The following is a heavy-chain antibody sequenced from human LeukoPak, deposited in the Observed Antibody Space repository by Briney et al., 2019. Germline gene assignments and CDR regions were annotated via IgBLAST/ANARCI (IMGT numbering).Heavy chain of an antibody. CDR3: ARDLGGKDSSGYYN. Sequence: ETLSLTCAVYGGSFSGYYWSWVRQAPGKGLEWVSAISGSGGSTYYADSVKGRFTISRDNSKNTLYLQMNSLRAEDTAVYYCARDLGGKDSSGYYNWGQGTLVTVSS. V-gene: IGHV3-23*01. CDR2: ISGSGGST. J-gene: IGHJ4*02. D-gene: IGHD3-22*01. CDR1: GGSFSGYY.